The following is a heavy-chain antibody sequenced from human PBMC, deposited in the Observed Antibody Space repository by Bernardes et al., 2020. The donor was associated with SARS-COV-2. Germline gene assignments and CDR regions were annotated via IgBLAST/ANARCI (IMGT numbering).Heavy chain of an antibody. CDR3: AAGPNWFDH. V-gene: IGHV1-58*01. Sequence: SVKVSCKASGITFTSSAVQWVRQARGQRLEWIGWIDVDGGGTHCAQKFQDRVTITWDMSTRAGYMDLSSLRSEGTAVYYCAAGPNWFDHWSQGTLVTVSS. J-gene: IGHJ5*02. CDR1: GITFTSSA. CDR2: IDVDGGGT.